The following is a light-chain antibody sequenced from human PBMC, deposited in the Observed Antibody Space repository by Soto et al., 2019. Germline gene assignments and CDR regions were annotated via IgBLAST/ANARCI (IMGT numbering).Light chain of an antibody. CDR1: QGINSY. Sequence: DIQLTQSPSFLSASVGDRVSITCRASQGINSYLAWYQQKPGKAPKLLIYAASTLPSGVPSRFSGSGSGTQFTLTITSLQPEDFATYYCQQINSSPQTFGQGTKLEIK. J-gene: IGKJ2*01. V-gene: IGKV1-9*01. CDR3: QQINSSPQT. CDR2: AAS.